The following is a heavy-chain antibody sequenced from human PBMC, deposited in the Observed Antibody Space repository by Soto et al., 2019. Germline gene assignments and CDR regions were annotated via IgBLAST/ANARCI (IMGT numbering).Heavy chain of an antibody. Sequence: GASVKVSCKASGYTFTSNAMHWVRQAPGQRLEWMGWISAGNGNTKYPQKFQGRVTITRDTSASTAYMELSSLRSEDTAVYYCAKDRGRGSPVSGGMDVWGQGTTVTVSS. D-gene: IGHD3-3*01. CDR3: AKDRGRGSPVSGGMDV. J-gene: IGHJ6*02. CDR1: GYTFTSNA. CDR2: ISAGNGNT. V-gene: IGHV1-3*01.